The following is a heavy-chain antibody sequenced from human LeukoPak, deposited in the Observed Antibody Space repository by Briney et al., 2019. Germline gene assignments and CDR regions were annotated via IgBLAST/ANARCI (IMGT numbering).Heavy chain of an antibody. Sequence: GGSLRLSCAASGFSFSDHYMSWIRQAPGKGLEWVSYITSTGGTIYYADSVKGRFTISRDNAKNSLYLQMNSLRVEDTAVYYCARSGRIAAAGRIDYWGQGILVTVSS. D-gene: IGHD6-13*01. V-gene: IGHV3-11*01. J-gene: IGHJ4*02. CDR2: ITSTGGTI. CDR1: GFSFSDHY. CDR3: ARSGRIAAAGRIDY.